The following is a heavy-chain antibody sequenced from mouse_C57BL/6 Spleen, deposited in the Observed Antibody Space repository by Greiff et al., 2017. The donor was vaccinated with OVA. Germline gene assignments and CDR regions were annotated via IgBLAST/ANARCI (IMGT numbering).Heavy chain of an antibody. CDR1: GYTFTDYY. V-gene: IGHV1-26*01. D-gene: IGHD2-4*01. CDR3: AIYYDYGRDYYAMDY. J-gene: IGHJ4*01. CDR2: INPNNGGT. Sequence: VQLQQSGPELVKPGASVKISCKASGYTFTDYYMNWVKQSHGKSLEWIGDINPNNGGTSYNQKFKGKATLTVDKSSSTAYMELRSLTSEDSAVYYCAIYYDYGRDYYAMDYWGQGTSVTVSS.